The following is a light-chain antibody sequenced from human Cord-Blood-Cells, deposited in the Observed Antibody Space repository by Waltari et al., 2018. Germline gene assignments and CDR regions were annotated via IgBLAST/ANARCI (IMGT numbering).Light chain of an antibody. Sequence: EIVMTESPATLSVSPGERATLSCRASQSVSSNLAWYQQKPGQAPRILIYGAATSATGIPARVSGSGSGTEFTLTSSNLLYEDFAVYDCQQYNNWARTFGQGTKVEIK. J-gene: IGKJ1*01. CDR2: GAA. CDR1: QSVSSN. V-gene: IGKV3-15*01. CDR3: QQYNNWART.